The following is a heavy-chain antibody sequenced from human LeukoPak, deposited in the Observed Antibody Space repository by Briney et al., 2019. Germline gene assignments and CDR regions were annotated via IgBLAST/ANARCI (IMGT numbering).Heavy chain of an antibody. CDR1: GGSIRSDY. Sequence: PSETLSLTCSVSGGSIRSDYWSWIRQPPGKGLEWIGYVHHTGTTNYNPSLKSRVTISLDTSKNHFSLRLTSVTAADTAMYYCARDRGEGRERPFDYWGRGTLVTVSS. CDR2: VHHTGTT. V-gene: IGHV4-59*01. CDR3: ARDRGEGRERPFDY. J-gene: IGHJ4*02. D-gene: IGHD1-26*01.